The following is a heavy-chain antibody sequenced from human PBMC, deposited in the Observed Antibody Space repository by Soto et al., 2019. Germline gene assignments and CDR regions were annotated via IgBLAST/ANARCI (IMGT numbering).Heavy chain of an antibody. CDR1: GFTFSAYA. CDR2: ISGSAGAT. J-gene: IGHJ4*02. Sequence: EVQLLESGGGVVQPGGSLRLSCAASGFTFSAYAMTWVRQSPGKGLEWVSVISGSAGATYYADSVMGRFTISRDNSKNTLYLQMNSLRAEDTAVYYCARQDYSTTWYLNYWGQGTLVTVSS. V-gene: IGHV3-23*01. D-gene: IGHD6-13*01. CDR3: ARQDYSTTWYLNY.